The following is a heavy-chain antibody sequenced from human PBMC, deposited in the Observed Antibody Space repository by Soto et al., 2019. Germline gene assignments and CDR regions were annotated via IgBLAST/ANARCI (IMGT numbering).Heavy chain of an antibody. Sequence: EVQLVESGGGLVQPGGSLRLSCAASGFTFSSYWMSWVRQAPGKGLEWVANIKQDGSEKYYVDSEKSRFTMSRDKAKNTLYLQMNSLRAEATAVYYCARDGYYDILTGYYADAFDIRGQGTMLTVS. CDR1: GFTFSSYW. J-gene: IGHJ3*02. CDR3: ARDGYYDILTGYYADAFDI. V-gene: IGHV3-7*01. D-gene: IGHD3-9*01. CDR2: IKQDGSEK.